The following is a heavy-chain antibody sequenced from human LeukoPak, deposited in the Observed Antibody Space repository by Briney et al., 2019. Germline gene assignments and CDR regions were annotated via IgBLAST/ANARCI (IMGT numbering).Heavy chain of an antibody. V-gene: IGHV3-48*01. CDR1: IYPLNIYS. CDR2: INIESITV. D-gene: IGHD1-14*01. CDR3: STAKFDN. J-gene: IGHJ4*02. Sequence: GGSLTLSCVLSIYPLNIYSNEWHRQAPGKGMSWVTYINIESITVNYAATVKGHFTTNRDNDKKSTYMHMNGRRAEDAAVYYYSTAKFDNWGQGTLVTVSS.